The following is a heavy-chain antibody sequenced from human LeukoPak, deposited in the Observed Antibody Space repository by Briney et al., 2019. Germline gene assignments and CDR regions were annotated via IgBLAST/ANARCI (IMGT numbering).Heavy chain of an antibody. CDR1: GYTFTSYG. Sequence: GASVKVSCKASGYTFTSYGISWVRQAPGQGLEWMGWISAYNGNTNYAQKLQGRVTMTTDTSTSTAYMELRSLRSDDTAVYYCARGGIQLWSPEKGSGPGGDYWGQGTLVTVSS. CDR2: ISAYNGNT. CDR3: ARGGIQLWSPEKGSGPGGDY. V-gene: IGHV1-18*01. D-gene: IGHD5-18*01. J-gene: IGHJ4*02.